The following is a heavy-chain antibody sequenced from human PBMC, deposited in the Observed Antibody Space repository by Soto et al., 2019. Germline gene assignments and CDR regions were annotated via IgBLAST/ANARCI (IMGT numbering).Heavy chain of an antibody. V-gene: IGHV4-31*03. Sequence: QVQVQESGPGLVKSSQTLSLTCTVSGGSISSGGYYWSWIRQHPGKGLEWIGYIYYSGSTYYNPSLKSRVTISVDPSKNQFSLKLSSVTAADTAVYYCARAKSDYTHFADSWGRGTLVTVSS. D-gene: IGHD4-4*01. CDR1: GGSISSGGYY. CDR3: ARAKSDYTHFADS. J-gene: IGHJ4*02. CDR2: IYYSGST.